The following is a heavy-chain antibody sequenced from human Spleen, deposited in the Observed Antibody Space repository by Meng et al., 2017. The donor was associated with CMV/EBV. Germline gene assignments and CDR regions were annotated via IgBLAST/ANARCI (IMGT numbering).Heavy chain of an antibody. CDR3: ANGRLGY. Sequence: SLRLSCEASGFTFSDYWIHWVRQAPGKGLVRVSSINGDGSRTTYADSVKGRFSISRDNAKNTVYVQMNSLRAEDTALYYCANGRLGYWGQGTLVTVSS. CDR1: GFTFSDYW. J-gene: IGHJ4*02. CDR2: INGDGSRT. V-gene: IGHV3-74*03. D-gene: IGHD1-26*01.